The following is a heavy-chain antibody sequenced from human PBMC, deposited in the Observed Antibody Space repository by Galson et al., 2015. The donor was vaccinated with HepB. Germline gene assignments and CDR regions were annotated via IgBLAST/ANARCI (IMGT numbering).Heavy chain of an antibody. Sequence: SVKVSCKVSGGTFSTSTLSWVRQTPGQGLEWMGGITPIFGPENSAQKFQGTVTITADESTRTAYMEVRRLRSEDTAVYYCATHPDTRGYYPSWDQRTLVTVSS. J-gene: IGHJ5*02. V-gene: IGHV1-69*13. CDR3: ATHPDTRGYYPS. D-gene: IGHD3-22*01. CDR1: GGTFSTST. CDR2: ITPIFGPE.